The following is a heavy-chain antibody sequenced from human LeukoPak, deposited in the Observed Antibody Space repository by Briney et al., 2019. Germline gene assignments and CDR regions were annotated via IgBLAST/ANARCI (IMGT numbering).Heavy chain of an antibody. CDR1: GFTFSSYA. CDR3: TRFPRAGDDSVPSLGY. V-gene: IGHV3-23*01. J-gene: IGHJ4*02. Sequence: PGGSLRLSCAASGFTFSSYAMSWVRQAPGKGLEWVSAISGSGGSTYYADSVKGRFTISRDDSKNTAYLQMNSLKTEDTAVYYCTRFPRAGDDSVPSLGYWGQGTLVTVSS. D-gene: IGHD5/OR15-5a*01. CDR2: ISGSGGST.